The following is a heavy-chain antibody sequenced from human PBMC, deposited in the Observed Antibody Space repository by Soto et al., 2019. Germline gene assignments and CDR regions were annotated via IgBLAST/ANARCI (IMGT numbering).Heavy chain of an antibody. J-gene: IGHJ3*01. D-gene: IGHD3-22*01. CDR2: IGIGSSTK. CDR3: ARDQLYYIDISGSPLNAFAG. V-gene: IGHV3-48*01. CDR1: GFTFRNYG. Sequence: PGGSLRLSCAASGFTFRNYGMNWVRQAPGKGLEWVSYIGIGSSTKYYADSVKGRFTISRDNAKNSLYLQMNSLRAEDTAVYYCARDQLYYIDISGSPLNAFAGWAQGTMDPVSS.